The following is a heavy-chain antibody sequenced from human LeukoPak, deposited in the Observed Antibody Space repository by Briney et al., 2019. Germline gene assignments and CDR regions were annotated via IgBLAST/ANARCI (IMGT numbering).Heavy chain of an antibody. J-gene: IGHJ4*02. V-gene: IGHV3-23*01. CDR2: ISGSGGT. CDR3: AKDREWELLSIYDY. D-gene: IGHD1-26*01. CDR1: GFTFSSYA. Sequence: GGSLRLSCAASGFTFSSYAMSWVRQAPGKGLEWVSAISGSGGTYYADSVKGRFTISRDNSKNTLYLQMNSLRAEDTAVYYCAKDREWELLSIYDYWGQGTLVTVSS.